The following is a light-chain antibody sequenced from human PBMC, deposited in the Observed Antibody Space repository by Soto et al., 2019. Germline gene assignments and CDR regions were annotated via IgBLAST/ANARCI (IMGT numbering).Light chain of an antibody. CDR3: VAWDDSLNGPL. J-gene: IGLJ2*01. CDR2: TDS. V-gene: IGLV1-44*01. CDR1: SSNIGSNT. Sequence: QSVLTQTPSASGTPGQVVTISCSGSSSNIGSNTVNWYQHLPGTAPKLLIYTDSLRPSGVPGRFTAFKSVTSASLAISGLQSEDEADYYCVAWDDSLNGPLFGGGTKVTVL.